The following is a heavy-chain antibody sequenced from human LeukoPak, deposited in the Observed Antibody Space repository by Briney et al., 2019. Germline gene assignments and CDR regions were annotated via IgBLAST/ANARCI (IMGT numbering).Heavy chain of an antibody. D-gene: IGHD3-10*01. CDR2: INHSGST. CDR1: GGSFSGYY. J-gene: IGHJ6*03. Sequence: PSETLSLTCAVYGGSFSGYYRSWIRQPPGKGLEWIGEINHSGSTNYNPSLTSRVTISVDTSKNQFSLKLSSVTAADTAVYYCARGPYGSGRYYYYYYYMDVWGKGTTVTVSS. V-gene: IGHV4-34*01. CDR3: ARGPYGSGRYYYYYYYMDV.